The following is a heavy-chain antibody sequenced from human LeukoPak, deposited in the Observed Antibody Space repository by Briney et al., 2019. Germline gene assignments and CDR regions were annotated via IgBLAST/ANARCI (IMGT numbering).Heavy chain of an antibody. D-gene: IGHD4-17*01. CDR2: IYSGGST. CDR1: GFTFSSNY. CDR3: AITVTVYYYGMDV. J-gene: IGHJ6*02. Sequence: PGGPLRLSCAASGFTFSSNYMSWVRQAPGKGLEWVSVIYSGGSTYYADSVKGRFTISRDNSKNTLYPQMNSLRAEDTAVYYCAITVTVYYYGMDVWGQGTTVTVSS. V-gene: IGHV3-66*01.